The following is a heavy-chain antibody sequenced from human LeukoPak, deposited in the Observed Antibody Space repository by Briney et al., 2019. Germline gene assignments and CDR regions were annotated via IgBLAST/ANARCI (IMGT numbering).Heavy chain of an antibody. CDR1: GFTFSSYA. CDR2: ISGSGNRT. CDR3: AKNLYCGGGSCYPSALGMDV. J-gene: IGHJ6*02. D-gene: IGHD2-15*01. Sequence: GGSLRLSCAASGFTFSSYAMSWVRQAPGKGLEWVSSISGSGNRTYYADSVKGRFAISRDNSKNTLFLQMNSLRAEDTAVYYCAKNLYCGGGSCYPSALGMDVWGQGTTVTISS. V-gene: IGHV3-23*01.